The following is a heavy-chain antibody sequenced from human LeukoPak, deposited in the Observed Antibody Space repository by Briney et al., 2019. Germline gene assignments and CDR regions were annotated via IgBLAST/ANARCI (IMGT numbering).Heavy chain of an antibody. D-gene: IGHD1-26*01. CDR2: ITSSSSYI. V-gene: IGHV3-21*04. CDR3: AKDISGSGSYYVDY. CDR1: GFTFSSYS. Sequence: GGSLRLACAGSGFTFSSYSMYWVRQAPEKGLEWVSYITSSSSYIYYADSVKGRFTISRDNAKKSVYLQMNSLRAEDTAVYYCAKDISGSGSYYVDYWGQGTLVTVSS. J-gene: IGHJ4*02.